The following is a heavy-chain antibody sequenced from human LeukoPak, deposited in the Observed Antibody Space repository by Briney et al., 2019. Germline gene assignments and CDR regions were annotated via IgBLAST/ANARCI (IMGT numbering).Heavy chain of an antibody. Sequence: GGSLRLSCAASGFTFSSYGMHWVRQARGKGLEWVAVISYDGSNKYYADSVKGRFTISRDNSKNTLYLQMNSLRAEDSALYYCARGGRGSAAVVAPRSFDIWGQGTMVTVSS. J-gene: IGHJ3*02. CDR2: ISYDGSNK. V-gene: IGHV3-30*03. CDR3: ARGGRGSAAVVAPRSFDI. D-gene: IGHD3-22*01. CDR1: GFTFSSYG.